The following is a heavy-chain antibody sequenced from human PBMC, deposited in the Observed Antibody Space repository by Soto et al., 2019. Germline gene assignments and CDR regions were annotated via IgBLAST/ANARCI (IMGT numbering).Heavy chain of an antibody. CDR3: VHPRSTVQIPPT. V-gene: IGHV3-64D*06. J-gene: IGHJ5*02. CDR2: ISSNGDST. Sequence: PGGSLRLSCAASGFTFSSYSMNWVRQAPGKGLEWVSSISSNGDSTYYADSVKGRFTISRDNSKNTLYLQMSSLRAVDTAVYYCVHPRSTVQIPPTWGQGTLVTVSS. CDR1: GFTFSSYS. D-gene: IGHD4-17*01.